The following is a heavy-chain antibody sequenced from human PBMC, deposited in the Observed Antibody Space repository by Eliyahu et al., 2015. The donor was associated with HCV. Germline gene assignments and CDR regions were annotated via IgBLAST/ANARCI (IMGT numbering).Heavy chain of an antibody. J-gene: IGHJ4*02. CDR1: XFTFSXXA. Sequence: EVQLLESGGGLVQPGGSLXLSCAASXFTFSXXAMSWVRQAPGKGLEWVSAISGSGGSTYYADSVKGRFTISRDNSKNTLYLQMNSLRAEDTAVYYCAKVKFASSGWSRALLDYWGQGTLVTVSS. D-gene: IGHD6-19*01. CDR3: AKVKFASSGWSRALLDY. CDR2: ISGSGGST. V-gene: IGHV3-23*01.